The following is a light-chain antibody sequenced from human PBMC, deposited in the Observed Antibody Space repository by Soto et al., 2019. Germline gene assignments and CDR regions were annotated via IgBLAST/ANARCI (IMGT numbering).Light chain of an antibody. CDR1: SSDVGGYNY. Sequence: QSALTQPASVSGSPGQSITISCTGTSSDVGGYNYVSWYQQHPGKAPKLMIYDVSNRPSGVSNRFSGSKSGNTASLTISGLQAEDEADYYCRSYTSSSTEVFGPGTKVTVL. CDR3: RSYTSSSTEV. J-gene: IGLJ1*01. CDR2: DVS. V-gene: IGLV2-14*03.